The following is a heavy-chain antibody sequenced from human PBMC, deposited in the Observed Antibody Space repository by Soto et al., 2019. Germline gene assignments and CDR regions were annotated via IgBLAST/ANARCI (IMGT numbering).Heavy chain of an antibody. D-gene: IGHD4-17*01. J-gene: IGHJ4*02. Sequence: QITLKESGPTLVKPTQTLTLTCTFSGFSLSTTGVGVGWIRQPPGKALEWLTLIYWDDDKRYSPSLKSRLTITKDTSKNQVVLTMTNMDPLDTATYYCAHSDYIRPLDSWGQGTLVTVSS. CDR3: AHSDYIRPLDS. CDR2: IYWDDDK. CDR1: GFSLSTTGVG. V-gene: IGHV2-5*02.